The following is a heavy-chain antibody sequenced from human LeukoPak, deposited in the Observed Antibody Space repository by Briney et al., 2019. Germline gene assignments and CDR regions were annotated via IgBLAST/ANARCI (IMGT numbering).Heavy chain of an antibody. J-gene: IGHJ4*02. CDR1: GYTFTVYY. V-gene: IGHV1-2*02. CDR3: ARDIGSGSTDY. CDR2: INPNSGGT. Sequence: ASVNVSCKASGYTFTVYYMHWVRQAPGQGLEWMGWINPNSGGTNYAQKFQGRVTMTRDTSISTAYMELSRLRSDDTAVYYCARDIGSGSTDYWGQGTLVTVSS. D-gene: IGHD3-10*01.